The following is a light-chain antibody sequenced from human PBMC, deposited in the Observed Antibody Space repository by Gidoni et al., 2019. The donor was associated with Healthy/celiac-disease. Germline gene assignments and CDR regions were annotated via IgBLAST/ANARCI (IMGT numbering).Light chain of an antibody. Sequence: DIQMTQSPSTLSASVGDRVTITCRASQSISSRLAWYQQKPGKAPKLLIYDASSLESGVPSRFSGSGSGTEFTLTISSLQPDDFATYYCQQYNSYSITFXQXTRLEIK. CDR3: QQYNSYSIT. J-gene: IGKJ5*01. V-gene: IGKV1-5*01. CDR1: QSISSR. CDR2: DAS.